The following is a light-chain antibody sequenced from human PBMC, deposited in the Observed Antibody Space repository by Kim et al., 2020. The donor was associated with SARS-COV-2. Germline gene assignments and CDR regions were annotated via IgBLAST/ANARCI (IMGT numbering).Light chain of an antibody. CDR2: RDS. J-gene: IGLJ2*01. CDR3: QVWDSSTVI. CDR1: NIAYKN. V-gene: IGLV3-9*01. Sequence: SYELTQPLSVSVALGQTARITCGGNNIAYKNVHWYQQKPGQAPVVVIYRDSIRPSRIPERFSGSNSGNTATLTISRAQAGDEADYYCQVWDSSTVIFGGG.